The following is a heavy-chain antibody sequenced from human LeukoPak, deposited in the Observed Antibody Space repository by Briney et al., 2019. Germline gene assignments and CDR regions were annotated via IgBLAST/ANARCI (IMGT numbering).Heavy chain of an antibody. Sequence: PGGSLRLSCAASGFTFSTYTMNWVRQPPGKGLEWVSNIATSSSTIYYADSVKGRFTISRDNAKNSLYLQMNGLRADDTAVYYCARFAAGGSYYYYMDVWGKGTTVTVSS. D-gene: IGHD6-25*01. CDR1: GFTFSTYT. J-gene: IGHJ6*03. CDR2: IATSSSTI. V-gene: IGHV3-48*01. CDR3: ARFAAGGSYYYYMDV.